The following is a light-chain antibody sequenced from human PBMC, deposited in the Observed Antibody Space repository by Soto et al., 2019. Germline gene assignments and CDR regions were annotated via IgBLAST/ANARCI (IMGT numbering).Light chain of an antibody. CDR2: SNN. CDR3: AAWDDSLNAGV. V-gene: IGLV1-44*01. J-gene: IGLJ3*02. Sequence: QSVLTQPPSASGTPGQRVTISCSGSSSNIGSNTVNWYQQLPGTAPKPLIYSNNQRPSGVPDRFSGSKSGTSASLAISGLQSEDEADYYCAAWDDSLNAGVFGGGTKLTVL. CDR1: SSNIGSNT.